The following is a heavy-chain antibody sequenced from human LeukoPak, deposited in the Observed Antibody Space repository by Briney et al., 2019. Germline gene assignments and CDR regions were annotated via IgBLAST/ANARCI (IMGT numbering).Heavy chain of an antibody. Sequence: GGSLRLSCAASGFTFSSYEMNWVRQAPGKGLEWVSYISSSGSTIYYADSVKGRFPISRDNAKNSLYLQMNSLRAEDTAVYYCARASPLGLNWFDPWGQGTLVTVSS. J-gene: IGHJ5*02. D-gene: IGHD3/OR15-3a*01. CDR3: ARASPLGLNWFDP. CDR1: GFTFSSYE. CDR2: ISSSGSTI. V-gene: IGHV3-48*03.